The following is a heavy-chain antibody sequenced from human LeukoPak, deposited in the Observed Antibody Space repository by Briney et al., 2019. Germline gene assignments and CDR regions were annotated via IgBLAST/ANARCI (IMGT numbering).Heavy chain of an antibody. D-gene: IGHD3-9*01. CDR3: ARVGPHFYDILTGYYISGYYFDY. CDR1: GFTFSSYW. J-gene: IGHJ4*02. Sequence: GGSLRLSCAASGFTFSSYWMHWVRQAPGKGLVWVSRINSDGSSTSYADSVKGRFTISRDNAKNTLYLQMNSLRAEDTAAYYCARVGPHFYDILTGYYISGYYFDYWGQGTLVTVSS. CDR2: INSDGSST. V-gene: IGHV3-74*01.